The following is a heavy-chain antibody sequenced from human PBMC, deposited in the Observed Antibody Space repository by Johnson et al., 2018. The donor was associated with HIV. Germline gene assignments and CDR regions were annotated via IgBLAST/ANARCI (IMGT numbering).Heavy chain of an antibody. Sequence: VQLVESGGGVVRPGGSLRLSCAASGFTFDDYGMSWVRQAPGQGLEWVSGINWNGGSKGYAESVKGRFSISRDNAKNSLYLQMNSLRGEDTALYYCARAGGAVGVNGFDMWGQGTMVTVSS. CDR2: INWNGGSK. J-gene: IGHJ3*02. V-gene: IGHV3-20*04. CDR1: GFTFDDYG. D-gene: IGHD1-26*01. CDR3: ARAGGAVGVNGFDM.